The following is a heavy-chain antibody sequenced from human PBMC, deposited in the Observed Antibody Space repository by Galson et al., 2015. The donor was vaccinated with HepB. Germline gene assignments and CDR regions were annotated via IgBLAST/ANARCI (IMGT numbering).Heavy chain of an antibody. CDR2: ISAGSTGR. CDR1: GFSFSSHS. J-gene: IGHJ6*02. CDR3: ARSPASYDYYNMDV. D-gene: IGHD6-25*01. Sequence: SLRLSCAASGFSFSSHSMCWVRQAPGKGLEWVAYISAGSTGRFYGASVKGRFTISRDNAKNSVYLHMSSLGAEDTAVYYCARSPASYDYYNMDVWSRGTTVTVSS. V-gene: IGHV3-48*01.